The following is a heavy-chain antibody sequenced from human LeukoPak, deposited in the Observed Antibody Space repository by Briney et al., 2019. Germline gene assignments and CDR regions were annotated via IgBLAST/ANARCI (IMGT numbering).Heavy chain of an antibody. V-gene: IGHV3-21*01. CDR1: GFTFSSYS. Sequence: KTGGSLRLSCAASGFTFSSYSMNWVRQAPGKGLEWVSSISSSSSYIYYADSVKGRFTISRDNAKNSLYLQMNSLRAEDTAVYYCARASARGEPNPFVIWGQGTMVTVSS. CDR3: ARASARGEPNPFVI. D-gene: IGHD3-16*01. J-gene: IGHJ3*02. CDR2: ISSSSSYI.